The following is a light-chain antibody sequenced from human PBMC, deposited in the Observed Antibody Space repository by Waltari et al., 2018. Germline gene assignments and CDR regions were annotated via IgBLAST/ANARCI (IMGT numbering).Light chain of an antibody. CDR3: CSYAGENTMI. J-gene: IGLJ2*01. CDR2: EAT. CDR1: YYDIGNYDL. V-gene: IGLV2-23*01. Sequence: QSAPTQPASVPGSPGLSVTISCAVPYYDIGNYDLVSWYQQYPGKAPRLIIYEATSRPSWVSNRFSASKSGNTASLTISGLQTEDEAHYYCCSYAGENTMIFGGGTRLTVL.